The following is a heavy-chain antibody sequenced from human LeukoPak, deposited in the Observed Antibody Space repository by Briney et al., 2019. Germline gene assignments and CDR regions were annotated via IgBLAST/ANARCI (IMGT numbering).Heavy chain of an antibody. CDR2: IDPSSGGT. CDR1: GYTFSDYY. J-gene: IGHJ4*02. V-gene: IGHV1-2*02. D-gene: IGHD1-1*01. CDR3: ARRFSGERPYLFDY. Sequence: ASVKVSCKASGYTFSDYYIHWVRQAPGQGLEWMGWIDPSSGGTNYVQKFQGRVTMTRDTSISTAYMDLSRLTSDDTAVYYCARRFSGERPYLFDYWGQGTLVSVSS.